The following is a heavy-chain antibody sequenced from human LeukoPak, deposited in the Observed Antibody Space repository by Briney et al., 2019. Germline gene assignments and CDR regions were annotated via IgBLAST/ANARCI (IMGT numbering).Heavy chain of an antibody. CDR3: AKDLFGDYEGDY. V-gene: IGHV3-23*01. J-gene: IGHJ4*02. D-gene: IGHD4-17*01. Sequence: QPLGFLRLSCAVSGFTFSSYAMSWVRQAPGEGLEWVSTMTGSGDSTHSADSVKGRFTISRGNSKTTLNLQMNSLRAEDTAVYYCAKDLFGDYEGDYWGQGTLVTVS. CDR1: GFTFSSYA. CDR2: MTGSGDST.